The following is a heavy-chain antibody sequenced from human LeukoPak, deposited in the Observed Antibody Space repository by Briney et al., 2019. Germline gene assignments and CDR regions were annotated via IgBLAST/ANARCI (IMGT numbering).Heavy chain of an antibody. V-gene: IGHV3-30*04. CDR1: GFTFSSYA. CDR2: ISYDGSNK. D-gene: IGHD3-10*01. Sequence: GGSLRLSCAASGFTFSSYAMHWVRQAPGKGLEWVAAISYDGSNKYYADSVKGRFTISRDNSKNTLYLQMNSLRAEDTAVYYCARDYLDYYGSGSLKFWGQGTLVTVSS. J-gene: IGHJ4*02. CDR3: ARDYLDYYGSGSLKF.